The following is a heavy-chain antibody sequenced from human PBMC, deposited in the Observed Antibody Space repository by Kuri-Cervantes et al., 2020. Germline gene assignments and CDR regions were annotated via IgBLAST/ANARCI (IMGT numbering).Heavy chain of an antibody. CDR2: IGTGGDT. V-gene: IGHV3-47*02. Sequence: GGSLRLSCAASGFAFSSYALHWVRRAPGKGLEWVSAIGTGGDTYYADSAKGRFTISRDNAKNSLYLQMNSLRAEDTAVYYCARDVTMLFDYWGQGTLVTVSS. D-gene: IGHD2-2*01. CDR3: ARDVTMLFDY. J-gene: IGHJ4*02. CDR1: GFAFSSYA.